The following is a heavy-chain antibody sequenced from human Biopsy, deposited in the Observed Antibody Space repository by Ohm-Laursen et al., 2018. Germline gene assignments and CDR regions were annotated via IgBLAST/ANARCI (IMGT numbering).Heavy chain of an antibody. J-gene: IGHJ4*02. CDR1: DGSINSYY. CDR2: IYYGGST. D-gene: IGHD5-18*01. V-gene: IGHV4-59*01. Sequence: GTLSLTCTVSDGSINSYYWNWIRQPPGKRLEWIGNIYYGGSTNFNPSLKSRVTISVDTSKNQFSLKLSSVTAADTAVYFCARGSSYGYDFDYWGQGTLVAVSS. CDR3: ARGSSYGYDFDY.